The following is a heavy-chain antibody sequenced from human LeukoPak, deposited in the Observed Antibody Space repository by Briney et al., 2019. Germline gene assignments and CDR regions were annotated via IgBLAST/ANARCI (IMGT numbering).Heavy chain of an antibody. D-gene: IGHD3-3*01. CDR3: AREGGTYYDFWSGYYTPGDAFDI. CDR1: GRSFRGYC. CDR2: INHSGST. V-gene: IGHV4-34*01. J-gene: IGHJ3*02. Sequence: SETLSLTCAVYGRSFRGYCWSWIRQPPGKGLEGIGEINHSGSTNYNPSLKSRVTILVDTSKNQFSLALSSVTAADTAVYYCAREGGTYYDFWSGYYTPGDAFDIWGQGTMVTVSS.